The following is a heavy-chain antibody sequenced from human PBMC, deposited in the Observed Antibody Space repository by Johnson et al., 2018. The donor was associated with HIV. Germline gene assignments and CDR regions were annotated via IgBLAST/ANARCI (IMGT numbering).Heavy chain of an antibody. D-gene: IGHD4-23*01. Sequence: VQLVESGGGLLQPGRSLRLSCAASGFKFDDYAMHWVRQGPGKGLEWVSGISWNSDTIRYAGSVKGRFTISRDNAKNSLNLQKNSLRAEDTAVYYCAKDMSRVVTPWAVSFDIWGQGTMVTVSS. V-gene: IGHV3-9*01. CDR3: AKDMSRVVTPWAVSFDI. CDR1: GFKFDDYA. CDR2: ISWNSDTI. J-gene: IGHJ3*02.